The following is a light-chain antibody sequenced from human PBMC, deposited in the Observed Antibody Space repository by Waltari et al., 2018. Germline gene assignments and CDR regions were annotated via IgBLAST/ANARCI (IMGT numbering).Light chain of an antibody. CDR1: KVIRKN. Sequence: QGNKVIRKNLRWFQERPGKAPKLLIYDASNLEAGVPSRFSGTGSGTDFSLTSSSLQPEDSATYYCQHDNNLPYTFSRGTKLQIK. CDR2: DAS. J-gene: IGKJ2*01. V-gene: IGKV1-33*01. CDR3: QHDNNLPYT.